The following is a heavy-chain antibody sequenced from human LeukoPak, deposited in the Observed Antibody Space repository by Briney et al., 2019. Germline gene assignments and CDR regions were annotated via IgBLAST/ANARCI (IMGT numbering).Heavy chain of an antibody. V-gene: IGHV1-8*01. CDR1: GYIFTSYD. J-gene: IGHJ4*02. Sequence: ASVKVSCKASGYIFTSYDINWVRQATGQGLEWMGWMNPNSGNTGYAQKFQGRVTMTRNTSISTAYMELSSLRSEDTAVYYCARGRREVRGVTQYFDYWGQGTLVTVSS. D-gene: IGHD3-10*01. CDR2: MNPNSGNT. CDR3: ARGRREVRGVTQYFDY.